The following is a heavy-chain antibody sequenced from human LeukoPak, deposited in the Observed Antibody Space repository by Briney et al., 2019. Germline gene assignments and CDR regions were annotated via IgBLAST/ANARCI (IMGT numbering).Heavy chain of an antibody. CDR2: ISSSGSTI. D-gene: IGHD1-1*01. Sequence: GGSLRLSCAASGFIFSSYSMNWVRQAPGKGLEWVSYISSSGSTIYYADSVKGRFTISRDNAKNSLYLQMNSLRAEDTAVYYCARYERTGSFDYWGQGTLVTVSS. J-gene: IGHJ4*02. CDR1: GFIFSSYS. V-gene: IGHV3-48*04. CDR3: ARYERTGSFDY.